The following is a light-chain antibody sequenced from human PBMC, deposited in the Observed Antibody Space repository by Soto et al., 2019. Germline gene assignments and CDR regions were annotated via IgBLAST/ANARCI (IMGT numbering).Light chain of an antibody. V-gene: IGLV1-44*01. CDR2: SNN. CDR1: SSNVGSNT. J-gene: IGLJ2*01. CDR3: AAWDDSLNGPV. Sequence: QSVLTQPPSASGTPGQRVTISCSGSSSNVGSNTVNWYHQLPGTAPKLLIYSNNQRPSGVSDRFSGSKSGTSASLAISGLQSEDEADYYCAAWDDSLNGPVFGGGTKLTVL.